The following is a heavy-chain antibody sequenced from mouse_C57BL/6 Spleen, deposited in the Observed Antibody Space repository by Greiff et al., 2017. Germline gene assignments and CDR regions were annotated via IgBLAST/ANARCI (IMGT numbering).Heavy chain of an antibody. CDR2: ISSGSSTI. CDR1: GFTFSDYG. D-gene: IGHD1-1*01. CDR3: ATLTTVVDY. V-gene: IGHV5-17*01. J-gene: IGHJ2*01. Sequence: EVKLVESGGGLVKPGGSLKLSCAASGFTFSDYGMHWVRQAPEKGLEWVAYISSGSSTIYYAVTVKGRYTLSRDNAKYTMFLQMTSLRSEDTAMYYCATLTTVVDYWGQGTTLTVSS.